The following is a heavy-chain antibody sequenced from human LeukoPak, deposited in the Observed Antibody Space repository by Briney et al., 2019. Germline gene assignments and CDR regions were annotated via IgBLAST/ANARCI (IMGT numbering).Heavy chain of an antibody. J-gene: IGHJ6*03. CDR3: ARESCGSTSCFGGEGYYYYYMDV. CDR1: GGSISSGGYY. Sequence: TLSLTCTVSGGSISSGGYYWSWIRQPPGKGLEWIGYIYHIGITSYNPSLKSRVTISVDRTRNQFSLKLRSVTAADTAVYYCARESCGSTSCFGGEGYYYYYMDVWGKGTTVTVSS. CDR2: IYHIGIT. D-gene: IGHD2-2*01. V-gene: IGHV4-30-2*01.